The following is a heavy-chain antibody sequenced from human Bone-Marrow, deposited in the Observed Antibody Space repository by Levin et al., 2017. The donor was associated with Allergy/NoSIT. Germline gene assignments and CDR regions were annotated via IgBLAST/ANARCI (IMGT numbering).Heavy chain of an antibody. D-gene: IGHD3-10*01. V-gene: IGHV1-8*01. CDR1: GYTFTSYD. Sequence: GASVKVSCKASGYTFTSYDINWVRQATGQGLEWMGWMNPNSGNTGYAQKFQGRVTMTRNTSISTAYMELSSLRSEDTAVYYCARVTMVRGVIILYWHAFDIWGQGTMVTVSS. J-gene: IGHJ3*02. CDR2: MNPNSGNT. CDR3: ARVTMVRGVIILYWHAFDI.